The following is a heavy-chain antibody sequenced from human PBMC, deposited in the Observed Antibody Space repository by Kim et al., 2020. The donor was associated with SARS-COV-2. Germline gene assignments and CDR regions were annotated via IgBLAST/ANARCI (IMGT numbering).Heavy chain of an antibody. J-gene: IGHJ4*02. D-gene: IGHD3-22*01. V-gene: IGHV3-15*01. Sequence: APVKGRFTSSRDDSKNTLYLQMNSLKAEARAVYYCTTDGYYDSSGYCFDYWGQGTLVTVSS. CDR3: TTDGYYDSSGYCFDY.